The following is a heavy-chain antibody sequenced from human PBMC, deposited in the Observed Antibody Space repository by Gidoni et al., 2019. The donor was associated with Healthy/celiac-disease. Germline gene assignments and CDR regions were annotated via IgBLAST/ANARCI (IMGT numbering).Heavy chain of an antibody. D-gene: IGHD3-16*02. CDR2: IYTSGST. Sequence: QVQLQESGPGLVKPSQTLSLTCTVSGGSISSGSYYWSWIRQPAGKGLEWIGRIYTSGSTNYNPSLKSRVTISVDTSKNQFSLKLSSVTAADTAVYYCARVGYGITFGGVIVEYFDYWGQGTLVTVSS. J-gene: IGHJ4*02. CDR3: ARVGYGITFGGVIVEYFDY. V-gene: IGHV4-61*02. CDR1: GGSISSGSYY.